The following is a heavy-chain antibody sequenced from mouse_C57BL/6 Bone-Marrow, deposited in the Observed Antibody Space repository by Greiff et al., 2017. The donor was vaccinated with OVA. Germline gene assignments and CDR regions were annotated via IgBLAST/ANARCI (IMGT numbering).Heavy chain of an antibody. CDR2: IDPSDSYT. D-gene: IGHD1-3*01. V-gene: IGHV1-69*01. Sequence: QVQLQQPGAELVMPGASVKLSCKASGYTFTSYWMHWVKQRPGQGLEWIGEIDPSDSYTNYNQKFKGKSTLTVDKSSSTAYMQLSSLTSEDSAVYCCARGGGKGKGFAYWGQGTLVTVSA. CDR1: GYTFTSYW. J-gene: IGHJ3*01. CDR3: ARGGGKGKGFAY.